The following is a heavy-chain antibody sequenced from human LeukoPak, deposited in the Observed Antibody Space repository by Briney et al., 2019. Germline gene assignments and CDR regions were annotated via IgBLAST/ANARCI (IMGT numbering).Heavy chain of an antibody. V-gene: IGHV3-21*01. CDR2: FSSSSSYI. D-gene: IGHD4-17*01. CDR1: GFTFSSYS. CDR3: ARGTDYGDFGFDY. Sequence: GGSLRLSCAASGFTFSSYSMNWVRQAPGKGLEWVSSFSSSSSYIYYADSVKGRFTISRDNAKNSVYLQISSLRAEDTAVYYCARGTDYGDFGFDYWGQGTLVTVSS. J-gene: IGHJ4*02.